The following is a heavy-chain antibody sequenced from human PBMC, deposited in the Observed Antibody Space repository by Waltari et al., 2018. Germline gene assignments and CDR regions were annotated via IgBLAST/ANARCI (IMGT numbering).Heavy chain of an antibody. V-gene: IGHV3-7*01. D-gene: IGHD1-26*01. Sequence: EVQLVESGGGLVQPGGSLRLSCAASGFTFGSYWMSWVRKAPGKGLEWGANIKQDGSEKHYVDSVKGRFTISRDNAKNSLYLQMNSLRAEDTAVYYCARDALSGSLDYWGQGTLVTVSS. CDR1: GFTFGSYW. CDR3: ARDALSGSLDY. CDR2: IKQDGSEK. J-gene: IGHJ4*02.